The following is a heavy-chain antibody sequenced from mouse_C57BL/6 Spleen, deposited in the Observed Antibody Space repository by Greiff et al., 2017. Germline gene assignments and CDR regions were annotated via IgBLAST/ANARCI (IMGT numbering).Heavy chain of an antibody. J-gene: IGHJ2*01. CDR2: IYPGDGDT. Sequence: VKLQQSGAELVKPGASVKISCKASGYAFSSYWMNWVKQRPGKGLEWIGQIYPGDGDTNYNGKFKGKATLTADKSSSTAYMQLSSLTSEASAVYFCAREGVYYGNYGGFDYWGQGTTLTVSS. D-gene: IGHD2-1*01. CDR1: GYAFSSYW. CDR3: AREGVYYGNYGGFDY. V-gene: IGHV1-80*01.